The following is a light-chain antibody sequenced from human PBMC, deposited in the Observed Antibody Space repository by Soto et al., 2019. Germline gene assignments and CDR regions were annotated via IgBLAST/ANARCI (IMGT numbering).Light chain of an antibody. CDR3: QKYNSAPRT. J-gene: IGKJ3*01. CDR1: QGISNY. CDR2: AAS. V-gene: IGKV1-27*01. Sequence: DIQMTQSPSSLSASVGDRVTITCRASQGISNYLAWYQQKPRKVPKLLIYAASTLQSGVPSRFSGSGSGTDYTLTISGLQPEDVATYYCQKYNSAPRTFGPGTKVDIK.